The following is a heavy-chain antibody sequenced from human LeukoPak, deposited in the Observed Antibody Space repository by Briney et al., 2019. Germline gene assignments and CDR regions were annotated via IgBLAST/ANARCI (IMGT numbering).Heavy chain of an antibody. J-gene: IGHJ6*03. CDR3: ARLRITMVRGVPNYYYYMDV. CDR2: ISSSSSSI. V-gene: IGHV3-48*01. CDR1: GFTFSSYS. Sequence: PGGSLRLSCAASGFTFSSYSMNWVRQAPGKGLEWVSYISSSSSSIYYADSVKGRFTISRDNAKNSLYLQMNSLRAEDTAVYYCARLRITMVRGVPNYYYYMDVWGKGTTVTVSS. D-gene: IGHD3-10*01.